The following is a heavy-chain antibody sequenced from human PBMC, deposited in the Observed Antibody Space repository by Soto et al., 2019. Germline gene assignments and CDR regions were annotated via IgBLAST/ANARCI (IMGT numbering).Heavy chain of an antibody. CDR1: GFTFSSYA. CDR3: AKAQYGSGSYYSMLFDY. CDR2: ISGSGGST. Sequence: GGSLRLSCAASGFTFSSYAMSWVRQAPGKGLEWVSAISGSGGSTYYADSVKGRFTISRDNSKNTLYLQMNSLRAEDTAVYYCAKAQYGSGSYYSMLFDYWGQGTLVTVSS. J-gene: IGHJ4*02. V-gene: IGHV3-23*01. D-gene: IGHD3-10*01.